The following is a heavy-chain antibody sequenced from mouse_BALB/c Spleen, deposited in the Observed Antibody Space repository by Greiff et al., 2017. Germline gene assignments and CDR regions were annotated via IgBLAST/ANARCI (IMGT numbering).Heavy chain of an antibody. CDR1: GISITTGNYR. CDR3: ARDYYGSSFDY. Sequence: VQLQQSGPGLVKPSQTVSLTCTVTGISITTGNYRWSWIRQFPGNKLEWIGYIYYSGTITYNPSLTSRTTITRDTSKNQFFLEMNSLTAEDTATYYCARDYYGSSFDYWGQGTTLTVSS. D-gene: IGHD1-1*01. V-gene: IGHV3-5*02. CDR2: IYYSGTI. J-gene: IGHJ2*01.